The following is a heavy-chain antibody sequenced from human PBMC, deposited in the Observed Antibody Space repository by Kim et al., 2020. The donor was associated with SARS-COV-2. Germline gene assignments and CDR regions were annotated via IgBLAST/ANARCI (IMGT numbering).Heavy chain of an antibody. CDR1: GFTFSDYY. J-gene: IGHJ6*02. Sequence: GGSLRLSCAASGFTFSDYYMSWIRQAPGKGLEWVSYISSSGSTIYYADSVKGRFTISRDNAKNSLYLQMNSLRAEDTAVYYCAREEIAVAGKNAQYYYYYGMDVWGQGTTVTVSS. D-gene: IGHD6-19*01. CDR3: AREEIAVAGKNAQYYYYYGMDV. CDR2: ISSSGSTI. V-gene: IGHV3-11*01.